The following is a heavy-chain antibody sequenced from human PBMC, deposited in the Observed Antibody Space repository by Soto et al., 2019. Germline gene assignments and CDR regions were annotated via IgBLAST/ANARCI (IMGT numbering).Heavy chain of an antibody. CDR2: IIKDGSEK. D-gene: IGHD3-3*01. CDR3: ARSGDFWSGYSNWFDP. J-gene: IGHJ5*02. CDR1: GFTFSNYW. Sequence: EVRLVESGGGLVQPGGSLRLSCAASGFTFSNYWMTWVRQAPGKGREWVANIIKDGSEKSYVDSVKGRFTISRDNAKNSLYLQMNSLRAEDTAVYYCARSGDFWSGYSNWFDPWGQGTLVTVSS. V-gene: IGHV3-7*01.